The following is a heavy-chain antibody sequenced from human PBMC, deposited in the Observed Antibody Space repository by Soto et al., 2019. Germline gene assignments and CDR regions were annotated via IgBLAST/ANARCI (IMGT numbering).Heavy chain of an antibody. CDR3: ARTPAAIGYSYGSYPHYFDY. D-gene: IGHD5-18*01. Sequence: SETLSLTCTVSGGSISSGDYYWSWIRHPPGKGLEWIGEINHSGSTNYNPSLKSRVTISVDTSKNQFSLKLSSVTAADTAVYYCARTPAAIGYSYGSYPHYFDYWGQGTLVTVSS. CDR1: GGSISSGDYY. J-gene: IGHJ4*02. V-gene: IGHV4-39*07. CDR2: INHSGST.